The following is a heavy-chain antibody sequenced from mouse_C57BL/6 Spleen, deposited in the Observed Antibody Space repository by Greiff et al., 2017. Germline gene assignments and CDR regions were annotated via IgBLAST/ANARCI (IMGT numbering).Heavy chain of an antibody. V-gene: IGHV1-63*01. J-gene: IGHJ4*01. Sequence: QVQLQQSGAELVRPGTSVKMSCKASGYTFTNYWIGWAKQRPGHGLEWIGDIYPGGGYTNYNEKFKGKATLTADKSSSTAYMQFISLTSEDSAIYYCARYSNYGYAMDYWGQGTSVTVSS. CDR2: IYPGGGYT. CDR3: ARYSNYGYAMDY. CDR1: GYTFTNYW. D-gene: IGHD2-5*01.